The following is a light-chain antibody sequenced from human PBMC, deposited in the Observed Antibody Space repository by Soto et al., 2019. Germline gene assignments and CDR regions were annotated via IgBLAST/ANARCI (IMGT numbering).Light chain of an antibody. Sequence: EIVLTQSPGTLSLSPGESATLSCRASQSVPSPYLAWYQQKPGQAPRLLIYGASSRATGIPDRFSGSGSGTDFTLTISRLEPEDFAVYYCQQSGRSVTFGGGTRVEIK. CDR1: QSVPSPY. CDR3: QQSGRSVT. J-gene: IGKJ4*01. CDR2: GAS. V-gene: IGKV3-20*01.